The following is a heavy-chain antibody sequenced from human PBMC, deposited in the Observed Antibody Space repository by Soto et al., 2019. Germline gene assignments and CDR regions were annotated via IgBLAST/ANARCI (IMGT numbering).Heavy chain of an antibody. V-gene: IGHV5-51*01. J-gene: IGHJ5*02. CDR2: IYPGDSDT. CDR3: ARFLPPGIAVAGHNWFDP. Sequence: RGESLKISCKGSGYSFTSYWIGWVRQMPGKGLEWMGIIYPGDSDTRYSPSFQGQVTISADKSISTAYLQWSSLKASDTAMYYCARFLPPGIAVAGHNWFDPWGQGTLVTVSS. CDR1: GYSFTSYW. D-gene: IGHD6-19*01.